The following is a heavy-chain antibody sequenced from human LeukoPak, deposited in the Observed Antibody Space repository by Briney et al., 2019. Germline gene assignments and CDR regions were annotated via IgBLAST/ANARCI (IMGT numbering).Heavy chain of an antibody. V-gene: IGHV4-39*01. D-gene: IGHD5-24*01. CDR1: GGSFIITNYY. J-gene: IGHJ4*02. Sequence: SETLSHTCTVSGGSFIITNYYSTLIRQPPGKGLEWIGSIYYDGSTYYYPSLKSRVTISADTSKNQFSLKLSSVTAADTAVYFCARHLRDGYADPWGQGILVTVSS. CDR2: IYYDGST. CDR3: ARHLRDGYADP.